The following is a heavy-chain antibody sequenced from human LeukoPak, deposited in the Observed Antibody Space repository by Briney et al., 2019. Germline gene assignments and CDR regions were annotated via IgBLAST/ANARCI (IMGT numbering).Heavy chain of an antibody. J-gene: IGHJ4*02. CDR3: TTDRVATRPFDY. D-gene: IGHD5-12*01. Sequence: GGSLRLSCAASGFTFSTYVMSWVRRAPGKGLEWVGRIKSKTDGGTTDYAAPVKGRFTISRDDSKNTLYLQMNSLKTEDTAVYYCTTDRVATRPFDYWGQGTLVTVSS. CDR1: GFTFSTYV. CDR2: IKSKTDGGTT. V-gene: IGHV3-15*01.